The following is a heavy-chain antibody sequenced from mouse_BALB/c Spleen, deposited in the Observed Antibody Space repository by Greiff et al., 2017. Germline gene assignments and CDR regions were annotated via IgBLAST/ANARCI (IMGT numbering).Heavy chain of an antibody. CDR3: TRDNYYGY. J-gene: IGHJ2*01. CDR2: ISSGGSYT. V-gene: IGHV5-6-4*01. CDR1: GFTFSSYT. D-gene: IGHD1-1*01. Sequence: EVQGVESGGGLVKPGGSLKLSCAASGFTFSSYTMSWVRQTPEKRLEWVATISSGGSYTYYPDSVKGRFTISSDNAKNTLYLQMSSLKSEDTAMYYCTRDNYYGYWGQGTTLTVSS.